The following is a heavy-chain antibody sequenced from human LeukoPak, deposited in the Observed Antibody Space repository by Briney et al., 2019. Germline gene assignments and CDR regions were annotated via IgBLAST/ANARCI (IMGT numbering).Heavy chain of an antibody. CDR1: GFNFDDSA. V-gene: IGHV3-9*03. CDR3: AKGPKENWYYDL. CDR2: MNWISDFK. Sequence: GGSLRLSCAASGFNFDDSARHWLRQAPGKGLEWVSAMNWISDFKAYADSVKGRFTISRDNDKNSVHLQMNSLRPEDMAVYYCAKGPKENWYYDLWGRGTLVTASS. J-gene: IGHJ2*01.